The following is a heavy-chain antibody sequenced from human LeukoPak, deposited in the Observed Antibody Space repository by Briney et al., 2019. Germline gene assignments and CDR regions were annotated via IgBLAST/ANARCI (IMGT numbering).Heavy chain of an antibody. Sequence: GASVKVSCKASGYTFTGYYMHWVRQAPGQGLEWMGWIDPNSGGTNYAQKFQGRVTMTRDTSISTAYMELSRLRSDDTAVYYCARGPWFGELLVLSWFDPWGQGTLVTVSS. J-gene: IGHJ5*02. CDR2: IDPNSGGT. CDR3: ARGPWFGELLVLSWFDP. CDR1: GYTFTGYY. D-gene: IGHD3-10*01. V-gene: IGHV1-2*02.